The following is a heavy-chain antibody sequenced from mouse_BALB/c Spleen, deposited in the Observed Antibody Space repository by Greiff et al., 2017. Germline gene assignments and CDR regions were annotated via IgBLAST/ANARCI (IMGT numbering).Heavy chain of an antibody. D-gene: IGHD2-3*01. V-gene: IGHV5-9-4*01. J-gene: IGHJ4*01. CDR3: ARDDGNYAMDY. CDR1: GFTFSSYA. Sequence: EVKLMESGGGLVKPGGSLKLSCAVTGFTFSSYAMSWVRQSPEKRLEWVAEISSGGSYTYYPDTVTGRFTISRDNAKNTLYLEMSSLRSEDTAMYYCARDDGNYAMDYRGQGTSVTVSA. CDR2: ISSGGSYT.